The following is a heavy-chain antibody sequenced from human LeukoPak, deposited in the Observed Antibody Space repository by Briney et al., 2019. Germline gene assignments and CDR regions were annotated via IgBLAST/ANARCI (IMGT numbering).Heavy chain of an antibody. J-gene: IGHJ4*02. CDR3: ARMGKGYSSTPGY. Sequence: PSETLSLTCTVSGGSISSYYWSWIRQPPGKGLEWIGYIYYSGSTNYNPSLKSRVTISVDTSKNQFSLKLSSVTAADTAVYYCARMGKGYSSTPGYWGQGTLVTVSS. CDR2: IYYSGST. D-gene: IGHD5-18*01. V-gene: IGHV4-59*08. CDR1: GGSISSYY.